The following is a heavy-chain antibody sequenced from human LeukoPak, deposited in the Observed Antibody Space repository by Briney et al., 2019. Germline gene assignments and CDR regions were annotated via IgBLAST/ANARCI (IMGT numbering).Heavy chain of an antibody. V-gene: IGHV3-7*04. CDR3: ARGTYYYDSSGYYYNWFDP. CDR1: GFTFSSYW. Sequence: PGGSLRLSCAASGFTFSSYWMSWVRQAPGKGLEWVANIKQDGSEKYYVDSVKGRFTISRDNAKNSLYLQMNSLRAEDTAVYYCARGTYYYDSSGYYYNWFDPWGQGTLVTVSS. D-gene: IGHD3-22*01. J-gene: IGHJ5*02. CDR2: IKQDGSEK.